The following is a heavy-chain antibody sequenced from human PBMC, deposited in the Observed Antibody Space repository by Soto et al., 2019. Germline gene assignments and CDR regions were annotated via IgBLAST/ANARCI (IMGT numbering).Heavy chain of an antibody. CDR2: IYYSGST. V-gene: IGHV4-59*01. Sequence: SETLSLTCTVSGGSISSYYLSWIRQPPGKGLEWIGYIYYSGSTNYNPSLKSRVTIPVDTSKNQFSLKLSSVTAADTAVYYCTGYSEYQGFDYWGQRTLVTVSS. CDR3: TGYSEYQGFDY. J-gene: IGHJ4*02. D-gene: IGHD5-18*01. CDR1: GGSISSYY.